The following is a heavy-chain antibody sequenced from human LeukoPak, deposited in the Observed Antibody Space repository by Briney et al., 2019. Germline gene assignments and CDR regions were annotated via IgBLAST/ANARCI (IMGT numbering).Heavy chain of an antibody. CDR1: GFTFSSYA. D-gene: IGHD5-12*01. Sequence: PGGSLRLSCAASGFTFSSYAMSWVRQAPGKGLEWVSAISGSGGSTYYADSVKGRFTISRDNSKNTLYLQMNSLRAEDTAVYYCAKPGRERNSGYDSPHGYWGQGTLVTVSS. J-gene: IGHJ4*02. V-gene: IGHV3-23*01. CDR3: AKPGRERNSGYDSPHGY. CDR2: ISGSGGST.